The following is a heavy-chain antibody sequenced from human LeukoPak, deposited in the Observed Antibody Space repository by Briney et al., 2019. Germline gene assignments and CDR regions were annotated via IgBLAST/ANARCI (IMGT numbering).Heavy chain of an antibody. J-gene: IGHJ4*02. CDR2: IYYSGST. V-gene: IGHV4-30-4*01. D-gene: IGHD4-4*01. CDR1: GGSISSGDYY. Sequence: PSETLSLTCTVSGGSISSGDYYWSWIRQPPGKGLEWIGYIYYSGSTYYNPSLKSRVTISVDTSKNQFSLKLSSVTAADTAVYYCARGHDYSRLDYWGQGTLVTVSS. CDR3: ARGHDYSRLDY.